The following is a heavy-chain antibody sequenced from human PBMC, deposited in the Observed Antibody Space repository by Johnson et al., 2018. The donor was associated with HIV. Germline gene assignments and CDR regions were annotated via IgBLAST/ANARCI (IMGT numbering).Heavy chain of an antibody. CDR1: GFTFSSYG. V-gene: IGHV3-30*02. CDR2: IRYDGSNK. CDR3: AKDLEGDPNAFDI. J-gene: IGHJ3*02. Sequence: QVQLVESGGGVVQPGGSLRLSCAASGFTFSSYGMHWVRQAPGKGLEWVAFIRYDGSNKYYADSVKGRFTISRDNAKNSLYLQMNSLRAEDTALYYCAKDLEGDPNAFDIWGQGTMVTVSS.